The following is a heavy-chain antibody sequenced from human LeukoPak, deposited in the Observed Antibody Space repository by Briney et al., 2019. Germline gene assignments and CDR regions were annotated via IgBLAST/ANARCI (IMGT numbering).Heavy chain of an antibody. D-gene: IGHD3/OR15-3a*01. CDR3: ARSHSVWTSFDY. Sequence: SETLSLTCTVSGGSISSYYWSWLRQPPGKGLEWVGYIYYSGSTNYNPSLKSRVTISVDTSKNQFSLTLSSVTAADTAVYYCARSHSVWTSFDYWGQGTLVTVSS. CDR1: GGSISSYY. J-gene: IGHJ4*02. CDR2: IYYSGST. V-gene: IGHV4-59*01.